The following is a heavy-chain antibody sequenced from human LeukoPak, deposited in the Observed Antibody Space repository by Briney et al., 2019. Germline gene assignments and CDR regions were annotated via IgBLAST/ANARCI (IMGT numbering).Heavy chain of an antibody. J-gene: IGHJ3*02. CDR3: ARVDSSVYRPDAFDI. CDR1: VDGVSSDSAA. CDR2: IYDRSKWYN. V-gene: IGHV6-1*01. Sequence: SQTLSLTRAISVDGVSSDSAAWSWIRQSPWRGLEWLGWIYDRSKWYNDYAVSVKSRITINPHTSKNQFSLQLNSVTPEDTAVYYCARVDSSVYRPDAFDIWGQGTMVTVSS. D-gene: IGHD3-22*01.